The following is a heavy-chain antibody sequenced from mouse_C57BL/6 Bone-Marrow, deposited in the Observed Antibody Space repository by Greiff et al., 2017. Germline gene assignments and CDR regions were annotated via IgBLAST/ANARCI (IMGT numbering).Heavy chain of an antibody. D-gene: IGHD2-3*01. CDR3: ARTMGHSFDY. J-gene: IGHJ2*01. CDR1: GFNIQNTY. CDR2: IDPANGNT. V-gene: IGHV14-3*01. Sequence: VQLKQSVAELVRPGASVKLSCTASGFNIQNTYMHWVKQRPEQGLEWIGRIDPANGNTKYAPKFQGKATITADTSSNTAYLQLSSLTSEDTAIYYCARTMGHSFDYWGQGTTLTVSS.